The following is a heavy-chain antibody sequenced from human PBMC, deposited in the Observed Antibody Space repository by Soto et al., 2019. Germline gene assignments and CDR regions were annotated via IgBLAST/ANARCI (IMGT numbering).Heavy chain of an antibody. V-gene: IGHV1-3*01. CDR3: ARDPSYYGMDV. CDR2: INAGNGNT. CDR1: GYTFTSYA. Sequence: ASVKVSCKAFGYTFTSYAIHWVRQAPGQRLEWMGWINAGNGNTKYSQKFQGRVTITRDTSASTAYMELTSLRSEDTAVYYCARDPSYYGMDVWGQGTTVTVSS. J-gene: IGHJ6*02.